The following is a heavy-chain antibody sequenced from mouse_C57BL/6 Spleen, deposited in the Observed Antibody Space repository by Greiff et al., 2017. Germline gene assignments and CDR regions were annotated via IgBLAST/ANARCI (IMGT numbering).Heavy chain of an antibody. CDR1: GFSLPSYG. CDR2: IWGDGCT. D-gene: IGHD1-1*01. CDR3: AKGGGNYGSSYDYAMDY. V-gene: IGHV2-3*01. Sequence: VKLMESGPGLVAPSQSLSITCTVSGFSLPSYGVSWVRQPPGKGLEWLGVIWGDGCTNYHSALISRLSISKDNSKSQVFLKLNSLQTDDTATYYCAKGGGNYGSSYDYAMDYWGQGTSVTVSS. J-gene: IGHJ4*01.